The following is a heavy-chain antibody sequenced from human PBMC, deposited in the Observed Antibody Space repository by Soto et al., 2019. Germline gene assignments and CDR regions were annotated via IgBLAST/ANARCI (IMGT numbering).Heavy chain of an antibody. Sequence: SETLSLTCTVSGGSISSGDYYWSWIRQPPGKGLEWIGYIYYSGSTYYNPSLKSRVTISVDTSKNQFSLKLSSVTAADTAVYYCARDRVVPTPYGMDVWGQGTTVTVSS. CDR2: IYYSGST. D-gene: IGHD2-15*01. CDR1: GGSISSGDYY. V-gene: IGHV4-30-4*01. CDR3: ARDRVVPTPYGMDV. J-gene: IGHJ6*02.